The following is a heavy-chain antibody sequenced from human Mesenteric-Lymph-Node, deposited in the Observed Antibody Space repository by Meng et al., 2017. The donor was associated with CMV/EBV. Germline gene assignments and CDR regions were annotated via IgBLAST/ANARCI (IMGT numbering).Heavy chain of an antibody. CDR2: IYPRGSIA. Sequence: GESLKISCKGSGYSLTTYWIGWVRQMPGKGLEWLGIIYPRGSIAKYSPSFQGQVTISADNSISTAYLQWNSLKASDTAMYYCASTYNGRYRWDYWGQGTLVTVSS. J-gene: IGHJ4*02. V-gene: IGHV5-51*01. CDR1: GYSLTTYW. D-gene: IGHD1-26*01. CDR3: ASTYNGRYRWDY.